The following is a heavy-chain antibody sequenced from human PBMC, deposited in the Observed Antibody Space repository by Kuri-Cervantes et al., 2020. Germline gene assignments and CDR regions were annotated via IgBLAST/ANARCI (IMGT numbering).Heavy chain of an antibody. Sequence: SLKISCVSSGFSFADFGMHWVRQGPGKGLEWVASISWHSGNIGYAKSVRGRFTISRDNAEKALFLQMSSLRAEDTALYYCVKDMTSASYPDAFDIWGPGTMVTVS. V-gene: IGHV3-9*01. J-gene: IGHJ3*02. CDR2: ISWHSGNI. CDR1: GFSFADFG. D-gene: IGHD3-10*01. CDR3: VKDMTSASYPDAFDI.